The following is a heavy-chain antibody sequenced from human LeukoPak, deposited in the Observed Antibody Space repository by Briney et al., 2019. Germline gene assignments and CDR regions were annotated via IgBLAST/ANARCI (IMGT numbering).Heavy chain of an antibody. V-gene: IGHV4-39*03. CDR1: GGSISTNNNY. CDR2: IFYSGTT. D-gene: IGHD3-10*01. CDR3: TMVRGVIISGGGDY. J-gene: IGHJ4*02. Sequence: PSETLSLTCSVSGGSISTNNNYWGWIRQPPGKGLEWIGNIFYSGTTYYNPSLKSRVTISVDTSKNQFSLKLSSVTAADTAVYYCTMVRGVIISGGGDYWGQGTLVTVSS.